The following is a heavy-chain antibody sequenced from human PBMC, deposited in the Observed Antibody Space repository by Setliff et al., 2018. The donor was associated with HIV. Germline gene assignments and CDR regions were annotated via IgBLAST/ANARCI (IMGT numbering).Heavy chain of an antibody. CDR2: INPSGGST. CDR3: ARAPRDGNNYGYQPYYLDY. CDR1: GYSFTNHY. V-gene: IGHV1-46*01. Sequence: GASVKVSCKPSGYSFTNHYMPWVRQAPGQGLEWMGIINPSGGSTNYAQKFQGRLTITADESTSTAYMELSSRRSEDTAVYYCARAPRDGNNYGYQPYYLDYWGQGTLVTVSS. D-gene: IGHD4-17*01. J-gene: IGHJ4*02.